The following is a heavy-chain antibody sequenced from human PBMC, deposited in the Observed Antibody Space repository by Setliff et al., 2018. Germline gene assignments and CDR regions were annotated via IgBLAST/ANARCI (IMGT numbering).Heavy chain of an antibody. CDR1: GDTFTGYY. CDR2: INPNSGGT. J-gene: IGHJ4*02. CDR3: ARDRDSSGYPYYFDY. V-gene: IGHV1-2*04. D-gene: IGHD3-22*01. Sequence: GASVKVSCKASGDTFTGYYMHWVRQAPGQGLEWMGWINPNSGGTNYAQKFQGWVTMTRDTSISTAYMELSRLRSDDTAVYYCARDRDSSGYPYYFDYWGQGTLVTVSS.